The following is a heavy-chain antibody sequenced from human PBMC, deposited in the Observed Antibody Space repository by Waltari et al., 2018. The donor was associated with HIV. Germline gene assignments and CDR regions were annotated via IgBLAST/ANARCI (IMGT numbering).Heavy chain of an antibody. D-gene: IGHD1-26*01. CDR2: ISPGDSDI. Sequence: EVQLVQSGAEVKKPGESLKISCQGSGYSFTNYWIAWVRQMPVKGLEWRGIISPGDSDIRYNPSFQGQITSSADKSISTAYLQWSSLKASDTAMYYCARLVVGSSVNWFDPWGQGTLVTVSS. J-gene: IGHJ5*02. CDR1: GYSFTNYW. V-gene: IGHV5-51*03. CDR3: ARLVVGSSVNWFDP.